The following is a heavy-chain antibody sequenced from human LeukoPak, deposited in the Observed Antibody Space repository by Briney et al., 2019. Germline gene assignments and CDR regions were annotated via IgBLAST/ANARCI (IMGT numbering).Heavy chain of an antibody. CDR3: ARGRAKYDFWSGYYTTTSIFDY. D-gene: IGHD3-3*01. J-gene: IGHJ4*02. Sequence: SETQSLTCAVYGGSFSGYYWSWIRQPPGKGLEWIGEINHSGSTNYNPSLKSRVTISVDTCKNQFSLKLSSVTAADTAVYYCARGRAKYDFWSGYYTTTSIFDYWGPGTLVTVSS. CDR2: INHSGST. V-gene: IGHV4-34*01. CDR1: GGSFSGYY.